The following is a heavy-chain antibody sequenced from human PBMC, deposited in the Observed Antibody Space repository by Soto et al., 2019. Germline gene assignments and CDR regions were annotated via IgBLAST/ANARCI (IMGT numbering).Heavy chain of an antibody. D-gene: IGHD7-27*01. Sequence: QITLKESGPTLVKPTQTLTLTCTFSGFSLSTSGVGVGWIRQPPGKALEWLAFLYWDDDKRYSPSLKSRLTITKDTSKNQVLLTMTNMDPVDTATYYCARTSVNWGSRGLVDYWGQGTLLTVAS. J-gene: IGHJ4*02. CDR3: ARTSVNWGSRGLVDY. CDR1: GFSLSTSGVG. CDR2: LYWDDDK. V-gene: IGHV2-5*02.